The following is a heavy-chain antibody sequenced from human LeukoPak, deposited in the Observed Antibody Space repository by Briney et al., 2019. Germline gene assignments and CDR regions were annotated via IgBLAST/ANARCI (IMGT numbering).Heavy chain of an antibody. D-gene: IGHD3-10*01. V-gene: IGHV3-53*01. CDR3: ARAATGPMVRGVIAFDY. Sequence: GGSLRLSCAASGFTFSDYYMSWVRQAPGKGLEWVSVIYSGGSTYYADSVKGRFTISRDNSKNTLYLQMNSLRAEDTAVYYCARAATGPMVRGVIAFDYWGQGTLVTVSS. J-gene: IGHJ4*02. CDR1: GFTFSDYY. CDR2: IYSGGST.